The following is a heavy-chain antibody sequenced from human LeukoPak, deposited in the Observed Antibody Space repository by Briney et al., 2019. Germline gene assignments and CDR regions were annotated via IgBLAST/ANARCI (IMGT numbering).Heavy chain of an antibody. CDR2: IAYEDGRNE. CDR1: GFTFRSYV. J-gene: IGHJ4*02. Sequence: GGSLRLSCAASGFTFRSYVMHWVRQAPGKELEWVAAIAYEDGRNEYYADSVKGRFTISRDNSKNTVYLQMNSLRAEDTAVYYCAKERPEEYYGSGSYFDYWGQGTLVTVSS. D-gene: IGHD3-10*01. V-gene: IGHV3-30*18. CDR3: AKERPEEYYGSGSYFDY.